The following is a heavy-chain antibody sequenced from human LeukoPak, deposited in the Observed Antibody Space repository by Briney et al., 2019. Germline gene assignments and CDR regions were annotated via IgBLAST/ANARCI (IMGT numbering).Heavy chain of an antibody. J-gene: IGHJ4*02. V-gene: IGHV3-7*03. CDR1: GFTFSSYW. D-gene: IGHD3-10*01. Sequence: GGSLRLSCAASGFTFSSYWMSWVRQAPGKGLEWVANIKQEGSEKYYVNSVKGRFTISRDNAKNSLYLQMNSLRAEDTAVYYCVRYITMVRGVKYYFDYWGQGTLVTVSS. CDR2: IKQEGSEK. CDR3: VRYITMVRGVKYYFDY.